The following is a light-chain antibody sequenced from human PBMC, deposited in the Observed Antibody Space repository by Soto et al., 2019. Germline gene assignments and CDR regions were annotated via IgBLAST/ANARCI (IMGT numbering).Light chain of an antibody. CDR3: QHYDNRPPYI. CDR2: DAS. V-gene: IGKV1-33*01. CDR1: RDIRDF. J-gene: IGKJ2*01. Sequence: EIQMTQSPSSLSVSVGDRVTITCQASRDIRDFLNWYQQKPGKAPKLLIFDASNLDEGVPPRFRGSGSGTEFTFSISSLQPEDAAKYSCQHYDNRPPYIFGQGTKVHIK.